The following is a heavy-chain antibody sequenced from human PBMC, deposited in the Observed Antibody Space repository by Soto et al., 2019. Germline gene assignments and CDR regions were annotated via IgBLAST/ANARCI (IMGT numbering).Heavy chain of an antibody. J-gene: IGHJ4*02. D-gene: IGHD3-3*01. V-gene: IGHV4-39*01. CDR2: VYYNGNT. CDR1: GGSITSSSYY. CDR3: ARLSTLSGYYVLTHFYFDY. Sequence: QLQLQESGPGLVRPSETLSLTCSVSGGSITSSSYYWGWIRQPPGMGLEWIGNVYYNGNTYYNPSLKSRVAISVDTSNNQFSLKLNSVTAADTAVYYCARLSTLSGYYVLTHFYFDYWGQGALVTVSS.